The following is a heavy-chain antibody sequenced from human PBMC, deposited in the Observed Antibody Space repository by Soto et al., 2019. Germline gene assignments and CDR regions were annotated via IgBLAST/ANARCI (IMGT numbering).Heavy chain of an antibody. V-gene: IGHV4-30-4*01. J-gene: IGHJ6*02. CDR2: IHYTGSV. CDR1: GGSLNSEHYH. D-gene: IGHD2-21*02. Sequence: SVTLSLTCTVPGGSLNSEHYHWTWIRQAPGKGLEWIGYIHYTGSVRYNPSLQSRITMSVDTSKNLFSLNLSSVTAADTAVYFCVREDDGGDRDYYGLDVWGQGTMVTVSS. CDR3: VREDDGGDRDYYGLDV.